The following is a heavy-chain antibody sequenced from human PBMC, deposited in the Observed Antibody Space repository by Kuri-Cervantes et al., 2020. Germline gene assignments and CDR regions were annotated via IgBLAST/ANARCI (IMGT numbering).Heavy chain of an antibody. CDR2: VSWNGSRT. J-gene: IGHJ3*02. CDR1: GFTFSSYS. D-gene: IGHD3-10*01. CDR3: ARDSDLDAFDI. Sequence: GSLRLSCAASGFTFSSYSMNWVRQAPGKGLEWVSGVSWNGSRTHYADSVKGRFIISRDNSRNTLYLQTNSLRAEDTAVYYCARDSDLDAFDIWGQGTMVTVSS. V-gene: IGHV3-35*01.